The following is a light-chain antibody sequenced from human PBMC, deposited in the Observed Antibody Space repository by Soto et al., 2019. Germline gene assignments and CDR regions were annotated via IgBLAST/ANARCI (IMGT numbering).Light chain of an antibody. CDR2: RNN. J-gene: IGLJ2*01. CDR3: AAWDDSLSGVV. V-gene: IGLV1-47*01. CDR1: SSNTGGNY. Sequence: QSVLTQPPSASGTPGRRVTIPGLGTSSNTGGNYVYWYQQLPGTAPKLLIYRNNQRPSGVPDRFSGSKSGTSASLAISGLRSEDEADYYCAAWDDSLSGVVFGGGTKLTVL.